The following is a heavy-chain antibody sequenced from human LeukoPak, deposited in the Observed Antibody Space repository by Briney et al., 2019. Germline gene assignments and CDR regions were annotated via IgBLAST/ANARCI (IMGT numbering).Heavy chain of an antibody. D-gene: IGHD6-19*01. CDR3: VKDPGSGWYVLY. Sequence: HPGASLRLSCAASGFTFSTYAMGWRRQAPGVGREWVSAISGPGDITYYADSVKGRFTISRDNSRDTLFLQMNSLRVEDTAVYYCVKDPGSGWYVLYWGQGTLVTVSS. V-gene: IGHV3-23*01. J-gene: IGHJ4*02. CDR2: ISGPGDIT. CDR1: GFTFSTYA.